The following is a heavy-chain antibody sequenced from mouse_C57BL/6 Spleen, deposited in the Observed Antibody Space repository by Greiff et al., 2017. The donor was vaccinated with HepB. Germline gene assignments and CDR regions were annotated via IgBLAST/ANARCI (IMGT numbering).Heavy chain of an antibody. CDR2: INYDGSST. CDR1: GFTFSDYY. V-gene: IGHV5-16*01. D-gene: IGHD2-2*01. J-gene: IGHJ1*03. CDR3: ARVTMVTRNFDV. Sequence: EVQVVESEGGLVQPGSSMKLSCTASGFTFSDYYMAWVRQVPEKGLEWVANINYDGSSTYYLDSLKSRFIISRDNAKNILYLQMSSLKSEDTATYYCARVTMVTRNFDVWGTGTTVTVSS.